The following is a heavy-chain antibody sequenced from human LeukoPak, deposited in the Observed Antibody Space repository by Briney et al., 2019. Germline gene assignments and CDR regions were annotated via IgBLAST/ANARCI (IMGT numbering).Heavy chain of an antibody. CDR3: AKDQSVYYGDYIIR. CDR2: FSVTDKTT. D-gene: IGHD4-17*01. Sequence: GGSLRLSCAASGFTFSSYAMSWVRQAPGKGLEWVSGFSVTDKTTYYADSVKGRFTISRDNSKNTLYLHMSSLRVEDTAVYYCAKDQSVYYGDYIIRWGQGTLVLVSS. V-gene: IGHV3-23*01. J-gene: IGHJ4*02. CDR1: GFTFSSYA.